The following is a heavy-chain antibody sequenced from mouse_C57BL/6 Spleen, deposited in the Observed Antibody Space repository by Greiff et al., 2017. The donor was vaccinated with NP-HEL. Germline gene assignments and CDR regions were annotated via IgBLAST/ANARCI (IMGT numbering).Heavy chain of an antibody. CDR3: ARSVLYYYGSTYFDY. CDR2: INPNNGGT. CDR1: GYTFTDYN. D-gene: IGHD1-1*01. V-gene: IGHV1-18*01. Sequence: EVKLMESGPELVKPGASVKIPCKASGYTFTDYNMDWVKQSHGKSLEWIGDINPNNGGTIYNQKFKGKATLTVDKSSSTAYMELRSLTSEDTAVYYCARSVLYYYGSTYFDYWGQGTTLTVSS. J-gene: IGHJ2*01.